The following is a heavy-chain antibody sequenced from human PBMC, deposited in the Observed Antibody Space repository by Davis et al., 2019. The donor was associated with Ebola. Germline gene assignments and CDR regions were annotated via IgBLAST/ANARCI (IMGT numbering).Heavy chain of an antibody. D-gene: IGHD3-10*01. Sequence: KVSCKGSGYSFTSYWIGWVRQMPGKGLEWMGIIYPGDSDIRYSPSFKGQVTISADKSTSTAYLQWSSLEASDTAMYYCARIKITLVRGVVVPGGGFDFWGQGTMITVSS. CDR2: IYPGDSDI. V-gene: IGHV5-51*01. CDR1: GYSFTSYW. CDR3: ARIKITLVRGVVVPGGGFDF. J-gene: IGHJ3*01.